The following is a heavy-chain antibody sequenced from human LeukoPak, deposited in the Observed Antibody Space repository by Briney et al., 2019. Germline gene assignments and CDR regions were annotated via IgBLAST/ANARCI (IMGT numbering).Heavy chain of an antibody. CDR2: IYPGDSDI. D-gene: IGHD3-16*01. CDR3: ARRSSSGGYYFDY. J-gene: IGHJ4*02. Sequence: GESLKISCKGSGYSFNSYWIGWVRQMPGKGPAWLVIIYPGDSDIKTGPSFEGQVTISADESNSTAYLQWSSLKASDTAMYYCARRSSSGGYYFDYWGQGTLVTVSS. CDR1: GYSFNSYW. V-gene: IGHV5-51*01.